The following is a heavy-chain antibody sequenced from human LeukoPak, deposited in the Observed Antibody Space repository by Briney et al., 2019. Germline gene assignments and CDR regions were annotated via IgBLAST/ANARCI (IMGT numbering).Heavy chain of an antibody. D-gene: IGHD3-3*01. CDR2: ISYDGSNK. J-gene: IGHJ4*02. CDR3: ARVSPKYDSFDY. V-gene: IGHV3-30*04. Sequence: PGGSLRLSCAASGFTFSSYAMHWVRQAPGKGLEWVAVISYDGSNKYYADSVKGRFIISRDNSKNTLYLQMNSLRAEDTAVYYCARVSPKYDSFDYWGQGTLVTVSS. CDR1: GFTFSSYA.